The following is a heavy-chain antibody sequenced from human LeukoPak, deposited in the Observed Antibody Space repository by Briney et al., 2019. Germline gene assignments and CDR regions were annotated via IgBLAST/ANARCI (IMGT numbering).Heavy chain of an antibody. CDR3: AKSDCSGGSCYENY. CDR1: GFTFSSYA. V-gene: IGHV3-23*01. J-gene: IGHJ4*02. D-gene: IGHD2-15*01. CDR2: ISGSGGST. Sequence: GGSLRLSCAASGFTFSSYAMSWVRQAPGKGLEWVSAISGSGGSTYYADSVKGRFTISRDNSKNTLYLQMNSLRAEDTAVYYCAKSDCSGGSCYENYWGQGTLVTISS.